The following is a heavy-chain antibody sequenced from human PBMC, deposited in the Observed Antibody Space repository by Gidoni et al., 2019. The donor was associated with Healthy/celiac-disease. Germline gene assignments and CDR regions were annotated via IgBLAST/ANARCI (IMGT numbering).Heavy chain of an antibody. CDR2: IWYDGSNK. Sequence: QVQLVASGGGVVQHGRTLRLDCAASGFTFSSYGMQWVRQAPGKGLEWVAVIWYDGSNKYSADSVKGRFTIYRDNSKNTLYLQMNSLAAEDTAVYYCARGGYDSSGYHDAFDIWGQGTMVTVSS. J-gene: IGHJ3*02. D-gene: IGHD3-22*01. V-gene: IGHV3-33*01. CDR3: ARGGYDSSGYHDAFDI. CDR1: GFTFSSYG.